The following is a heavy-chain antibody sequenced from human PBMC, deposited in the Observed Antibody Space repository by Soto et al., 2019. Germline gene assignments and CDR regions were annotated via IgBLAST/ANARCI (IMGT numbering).Heavy chain of an antibody. CDR2: FRTSGDGGTT. D-gene: IGHD3-10*01. J-gene: IGHJ4*02. Sequence: GGSLRLSCAASGFTFSSYSMSWVRQAPGKGLEWVSGFRTSGDGGTTYYADSVKGRFTISRDNSKNMLFLQMNSLRAEDTAIYYCAKNVKSGPGSQYFDYWGQGTLVTVS. CDR1: GFTFSSYS. V-gene: IGHV3-23*01. CDR3: AKNVKSGPGSQYFDY.